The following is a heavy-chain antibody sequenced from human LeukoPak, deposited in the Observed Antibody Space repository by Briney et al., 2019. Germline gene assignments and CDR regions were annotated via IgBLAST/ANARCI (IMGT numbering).Heavy chain of an antibody. V-gene: IGHV4-31*03. Sequence: SQTLSLTCTVSGGSISSGGYYWSWIRQHPGKGLEWIGYIYYSGSTYYIPSLKSRVTISVDTSKNQFSLKLSSGTAADTAVYYCARGGDSGSHQYYYYSYYMDVWGKGTTVTVSS. CDR1: GGSISSGGYY. J-gene: IGHJ6*03. CDR2: IYYSGST. CDR3: ARGGDSGSHQYYYYSYYMDV. D-gene: IGHD1-26*01.